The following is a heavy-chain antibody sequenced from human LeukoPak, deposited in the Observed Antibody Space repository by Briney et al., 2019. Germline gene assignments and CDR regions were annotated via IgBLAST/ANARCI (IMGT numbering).Heavy chain of an antibody. D-gene: IGHD2-15*01. CDR1: GFPFSSSW. CDR2: MKPDGSQT. V-gene: IGHV3-7*01. J-gene: IGHJ4*02. CDR3: ASGYCSSGRCYGDY. Sequence: GGSLRLSCAASGFPFSSSWMNWVRQAPGKGLEWVASMKPDGSQTYYLDSVEGRFTISRDIAKNSLYLQMNSLRAEDTAVYYCASGYCSSGRCYGDYWGQGTLVTVSS.